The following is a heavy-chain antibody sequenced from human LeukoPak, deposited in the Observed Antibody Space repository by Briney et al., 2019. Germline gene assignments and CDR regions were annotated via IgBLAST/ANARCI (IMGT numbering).Heavy chain of an antibody. CDR3: ARSSWIQYLIDY. V-gene: IGHV4-59*01. CDR1: GRSISSYY. D-gene: IGHD5-18*01. J-gene: IGHJ4*02. Sequence: PSETLSLTCTVSGRSISSYYWSWIRQPPGKGLEWIGYIYYSGSTNYNPSLKSRVTISVDTSKNQFSLRLSSVTAADTAVYYCARSSWIQYLIDYWGQGTLVTVSS. CDR2: IYYSGST.